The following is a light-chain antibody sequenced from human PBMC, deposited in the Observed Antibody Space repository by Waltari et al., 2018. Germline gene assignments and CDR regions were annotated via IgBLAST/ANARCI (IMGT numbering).Light chain of an antibody. CDR3: ATWDDRQSGVV. CDR1: NSNIGKNT. V-gene: IGLV1-44*01. CDR2: RDN. J-gene: IGLJ2*01. Sequence: QTILTQPHSASGTPGPRVTVSCSGDNSNIGKNTVNWYQQLPGTAPKLLIYRDNQRPSGVPDRFSGSRSGTSASLAISGLRPDDEASYYCATWDDRQSGVVFGGGTTLTVL.